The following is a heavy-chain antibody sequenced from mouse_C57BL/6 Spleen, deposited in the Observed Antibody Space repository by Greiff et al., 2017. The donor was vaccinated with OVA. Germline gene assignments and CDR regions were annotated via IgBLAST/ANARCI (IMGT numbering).Heavy chain of an antibody. CDR1: GYTFTSYW. J-gene: IGHJ2*01. CDR3: ARVDSSGYWYYFDY. CDR2: IDPNSGGT. D-gene: IGHD3-2*02. V-gene: IGHV1-72*01. Sequence: VQLQQPGAELVKPGASVKLSCKASGYTFTSYWMHWVKQRPGRGLEWIGRIDPNSGGTKYTEKFKSKATLTVDKPSSTAYMQLSSLTSEDSAVYDCARVDSSGYWYYFDYWGQGTTLTVSS.